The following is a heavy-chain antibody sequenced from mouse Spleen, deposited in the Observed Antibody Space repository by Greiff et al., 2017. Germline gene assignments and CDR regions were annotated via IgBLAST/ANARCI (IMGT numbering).Heavy chain of an antibody. V-gene: IGHV5-6-4*01. CDR3: ARALYGNGYFDV. J-gene: IGHJ1*01. D-gene: IGHD2-10*02. CDR2: ISSGGGNT. Sequence: LQQSGGGLVKPGGSLKLSCAASGFTFSSYTMSWVRQTPAKRLEWVATISSGGGNTYYPDSVKGRFTISRDNAKNNLYLQMSSLKSEDTAMYYCARALYGNGYFDVWGAGTTVTVSS. CDR1: GFTFSSYT.